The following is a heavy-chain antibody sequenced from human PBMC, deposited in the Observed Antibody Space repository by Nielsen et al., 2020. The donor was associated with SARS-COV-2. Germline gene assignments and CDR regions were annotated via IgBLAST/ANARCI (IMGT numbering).Heavy chain of an antibody. D-gene: IGHD2-2*01. J-gene: IGHJ3*01. Sequence: GESLKISCAASGFSFRTYWMHWVRQVPGKGLLWVSNINSDGSSTNYADSVKGRFTISRDNAKNTLYLQMNSLRPEDTAVYYCLKAGYCSGTNCYHAFDVWGQGTKVTVSS. CDR2: INSDGSST. V-gene: IGHV3-74*01. CDR1: GFSFRTYW. CDR3: LKAGYCSGTNCYHAFDV.